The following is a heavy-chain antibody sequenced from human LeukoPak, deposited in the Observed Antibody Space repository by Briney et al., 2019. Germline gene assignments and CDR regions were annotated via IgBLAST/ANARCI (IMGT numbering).Heavy chain of an antibody. Sequence: SETLSLTCTVSGGSIGTYYWSWIRQSPGKGLEWIGYIYVTGSTRYNPYLQSRVTISVDTSRNQFFLKMSSVTAADTAVYYCARHIGGGIEDMDVWGKGTKVTVSS. D-gene: IGHD3-16*02. J-gene: IGHJ6*03. CDR1: GGSIGTYY. V-gene: IGHV4-59*08. CDR2: IYVTGST. CDR3: ARHIGGGIEDMDV.